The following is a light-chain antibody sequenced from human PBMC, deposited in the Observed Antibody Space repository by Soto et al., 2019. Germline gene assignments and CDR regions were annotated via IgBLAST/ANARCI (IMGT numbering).Light chain of an antibody. CDR2: DAS. CDR1: QNIGTS. Sequence: DIQMTQSPSTLSASVGDRVTITCRASQNIGTSLAWHQQKPGKAPTFLIYDASTLESGVPSRFSCSGSGTEFTLTISSLQPDDFGTYYCQQCYSYYSFGQGTKVEIK. CDR3: QQCYSYYS. V-gene: IGKV1-5*01. J-gene: IGKJ2*03.